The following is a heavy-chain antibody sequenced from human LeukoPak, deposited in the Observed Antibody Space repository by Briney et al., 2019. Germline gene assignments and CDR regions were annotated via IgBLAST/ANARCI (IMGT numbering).Heavy chain of an antibody. V-gene: IGHV3-48*01. CDR2: ISSSGSTV. J-gene: IGHJ4*02. D-gene: IGHD5-12*01. CDR1: GFAFSSYS. CDR3: ARGPDISLLTIPTLLDY. Sequence: GGSLRLSCAASGFAFSSYSLNWVRQAPGKGLEWVSYISSSGSTVYYADSVKGRFTISRDSAKNSLYLQMNSLRAEDTAVYYCARGPDISLLTIPTLLDYWGQGTLVTVSS.